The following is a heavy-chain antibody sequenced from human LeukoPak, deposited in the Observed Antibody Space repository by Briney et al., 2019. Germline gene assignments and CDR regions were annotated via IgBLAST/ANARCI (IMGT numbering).Heavy chain of an antibody. J-gene: IGHJ6*02. CDR1: GFTVSSNY. CDR3: ARGLEYYYDSSGYYYPWVYYYGMDV. D-gene: IGHD3-22*01. Sequence: GGSLRLSCAASGFTVSSNYMSWVRQAPGKGLEWVSVIYSGGSTYYADSVKGRFTISRDNSKNTLHLQMNSLRAEDTAVYYCARGLEYYYDSSGYYYPWVYYYGMDVWGQGTTVTVSS. V-gene: IGHV3-53*01. CDR2: IYSGGST.